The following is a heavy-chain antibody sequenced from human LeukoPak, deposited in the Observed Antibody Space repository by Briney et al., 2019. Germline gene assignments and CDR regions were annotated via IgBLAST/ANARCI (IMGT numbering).Heavy chain of an antibody. CDR3: ARAVYDYIWGSYRFDY. J-gene: IGHJ4*02. V-gene: IGHV4-31*03. CDR1: GGSISSGGYY. D-gene: IGHD3-16*02. CDR2: IYCSGST. Sequence: SQTLSLTCTVSGGSISSGGYYWSWIRQHPGKGLEWIGFIYCSGSTYYNPSLKSRVTFSVDTSKNQFSLKLSSVNAADTAVYYCARAVYDYIWGSYRFDYWGQGTLVTVSS.